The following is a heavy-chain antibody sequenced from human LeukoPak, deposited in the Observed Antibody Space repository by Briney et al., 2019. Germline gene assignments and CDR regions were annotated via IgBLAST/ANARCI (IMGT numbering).Heavy chain of an antibody. V-gene: IGHV4-59*01. D-gene: IGHD6-19*01. J-gene: IGHJ6*03. CDR3: ARSSGWNLDYYYMDV. CDR1: GGSISSYY. CDR2: IYYSGST. Sequence: SETLSLTCTVSGGSISSYYWSWIRQPPGKGLEWIGYIYYSGSTNYNPSLKSRVTISVDTSKNQFSLKLSSVTAADTAVYYCARSSGWNLDYYYMDVWGKGTTVTVSS.